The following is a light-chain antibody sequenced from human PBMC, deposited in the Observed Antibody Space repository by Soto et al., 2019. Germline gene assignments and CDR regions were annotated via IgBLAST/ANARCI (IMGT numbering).Light chain of an antibody. Sequence: QSVLTQPASVSGSPGQSITISCTGTSFDVGNYNLVSWYQHHPGKAPKLMIYEDSQRPSGIPTRFSGSKSGNTASLTISGLQAEDQADYYCCSYAGSSVGLFGGGTKLTVL. CDR3: CSYAGSSVGL. J-gene: IGLJ3*02. CDR2: EDS. V-gene: IGLV2-23*01. CDR1: SFDVGNYNL.